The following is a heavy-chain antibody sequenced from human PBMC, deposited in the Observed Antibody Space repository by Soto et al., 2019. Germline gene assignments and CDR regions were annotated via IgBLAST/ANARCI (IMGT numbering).Heavy chain of an antibody. CDR3: AGASWYRVRGVKEFDS. V-gene: IGHV1-46*01. Sequence: QVQLVQSGAEVKKPGASVKVSCKASGYTFTNDYMHWVRQAPGQGLEWMGIINPSTCSTSYAQKFPGRVTMSRDTATGKVHMELSSLGSDDTAVYYCAGASWYRVRGVKEFDSWGQGTLVTVSS. D-gene: IGHD3-10*01. J-gene: IGHJ4*02. CDR1: GYTFTNDY. CDR2: INPSTCST.